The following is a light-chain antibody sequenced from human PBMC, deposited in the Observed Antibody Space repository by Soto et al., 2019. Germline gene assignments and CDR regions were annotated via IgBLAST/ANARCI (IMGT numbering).Light chain of an antibody. CDR3: QQYGSSPST. CDR2: GAS. Sequence: EIVLTQSPVTLSLSPGERATLSCRASQSVSSSYLAWYQQKPGQAPRLLIYGASSRATGIPDRFSGSGSGTDFTLTIIRLEPEDFAVYYCQQYGSSPSTFGQGIRLGMK. J-gene: IGKJ5*01. CDR1: QSVSSSY. V-gene: IGKV3-20*01.